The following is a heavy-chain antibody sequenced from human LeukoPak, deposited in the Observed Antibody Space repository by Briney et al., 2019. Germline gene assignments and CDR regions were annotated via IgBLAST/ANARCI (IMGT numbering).Heavy chain of an antibody. CDR3: ARMYYSDSGGFYSDY. CDR1: GFTFSTYN. V-gene: IGHV3-21*01. Sequence: GGSLRLSCAASGFTFSTYNMNWVRQAPGKGLEWVSSIGSSRFYISYADSVRGRFTISRDNAKNSLYLRMNSLRPEDTAVYYCARMYYSDSGGFYSDYWGQGTLVTVSS. D-gene: IGHD3-10*01. CDR2: IGSSRFYI. J-gene: IGHJ4*02.